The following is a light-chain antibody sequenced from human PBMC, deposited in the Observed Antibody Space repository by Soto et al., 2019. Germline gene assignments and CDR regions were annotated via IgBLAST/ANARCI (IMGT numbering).Light chain of an antibody. Sequence: EIVMTQSPATLSVSPGERATLSCRASQSVSSNLAWYQQKPGQAPRLLIYGASTRATGIPARFSGSESGTEFTLTISSLQSEDFAVYYCQQYNNWPAFTFGGGTKVEIK. V-gene: IGKV3-15*01. CDR3: QQYNNWPAFT. CDR2: GAS. CDR1: QSVSSN. J-gene: IGKJ4*01.